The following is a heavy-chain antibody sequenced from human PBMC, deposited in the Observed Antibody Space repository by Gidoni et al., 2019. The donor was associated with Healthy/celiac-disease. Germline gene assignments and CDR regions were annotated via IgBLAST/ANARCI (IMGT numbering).Heavy chain of an antibody. J-gene: IGHJ6*02. D-gene: IGHD4-17*01. CDR1: GGSISSGDSY. CDR2: IYYSGST. CDR3: ARDRQVTTYHYYYGMDV. Sequence: QVQLQESGPGLVKPSHTLSLTCTVSGGSISSGDSYWRWIRQPPGKGLEWIGYIYYSGSTYYNPSLKSRVTISVDTSKNQFSLKLSSVTAADTAVYYCARDRQVTTYHYYYGMDVWGQGTTVTVSS. V-gene: IGHV4-30-4*01.